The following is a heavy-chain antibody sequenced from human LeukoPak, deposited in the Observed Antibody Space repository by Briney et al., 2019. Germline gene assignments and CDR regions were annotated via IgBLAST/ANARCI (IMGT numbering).Heavy chain of an antibody. CDR3: AKVLAYYFDY. CDR1: GFTFSSYA. J-gene: IGHJ4*02. CDR2: IGSGT. V-gene: IGHV3-23*01. Sequence: GGSLRLSCGASGFTFSSYAMSWVRQDPGKGLEWVSAIGSGTYYADSVKGRFTISRDNSKNTLYLQMNSLRAEDTAVYYCAKVLAYYFDYWGQGTLVTVSS.